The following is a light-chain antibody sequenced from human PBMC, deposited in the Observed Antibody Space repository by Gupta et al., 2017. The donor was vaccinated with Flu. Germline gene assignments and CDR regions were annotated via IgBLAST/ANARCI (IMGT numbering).Light chain of an antibody. J-gene: IGKJ2*03. Sequence: DIVMTQSPLSLPVTPGEPASISCRSSQSLLHSNGYNYLDWYLQKPGQSPQLRIYLGSNRASGVPDRFSGSGSGTDVTRKISRVEAEDVGVYDCMQALQTPYSFGQGTKREIK. CDR3: MQALQTPYS. CDR1: QSLLHSNGYNY. CDR2: LGS. V-gene: IGKV2-28*01.